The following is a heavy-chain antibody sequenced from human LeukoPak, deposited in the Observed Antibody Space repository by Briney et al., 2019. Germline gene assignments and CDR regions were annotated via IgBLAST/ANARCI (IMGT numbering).Heavy chain of an antibody. J-gene: IGHJ4*02. CDR1: GFTFSTYW. Sequence: GGSLRLSCAASGFTFSTYWMNWHRQAPGKGLEWVGNINQDASEINYVDSVRGRFTISRDNAKNSLHLQMNSLRAVDTAVYYSATDHHNSDWQKRFDSWGQGTLVTVSS. CDR3: ATDHHNSDWQKRFDS. V-gene: IGHV3-7*01. D-gene: IGHD2-21*02. CDR2: INQDASEI.